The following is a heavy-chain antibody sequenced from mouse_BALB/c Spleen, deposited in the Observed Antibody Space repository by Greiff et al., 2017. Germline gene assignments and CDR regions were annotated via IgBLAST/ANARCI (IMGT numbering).Heavy chain of an antibody. CDR2: ISSGSSTI. CDR3: ARSSGSYYFDY. Sequence: DVMLVESGGGLVQPGGSRKLSCAASGFTFSSFGMHWVRQAPEKGLEWVAYISSGSSTIYYADTVKGRFTISRDNPKNTLFLQMTSLRSEDTAMYYCARSSGSYYFDYWGQGTTLTVSS. D-gene: IGHD4-1*01. CDR1: GFTFSSFG. J-gene: IGHJ2*01. V-gene: IGHV5-17*02.